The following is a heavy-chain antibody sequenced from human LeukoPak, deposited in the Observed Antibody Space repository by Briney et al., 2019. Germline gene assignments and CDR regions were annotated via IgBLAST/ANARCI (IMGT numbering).Heavy chain of an antibody. V-gene: IGHV3-9*01. CDR3: AKVVRGVFY. D-gene: IGHD3-10*01. CDR2: ISWNSGSI. Sequence: GRSLRLSCAASGFTFDDYAMHWVRQAPGKGLEWVSGISWNSGSIGYADSVKGRFTISRDNAKNSLYLQMNSLRAEDTALYYCAKVVRGVFYWGQGTLVTVSS. J-gene: IGHJ4*02. CDR1: GFTFDDYA.